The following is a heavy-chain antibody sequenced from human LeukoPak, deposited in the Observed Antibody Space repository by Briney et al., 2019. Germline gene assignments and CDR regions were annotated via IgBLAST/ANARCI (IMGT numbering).Heavy chain of an antibody. Sequence: SGGSLRLSCAASGFTFSSYAMHWVRQAPGKGLEWVAVISYDGSNKYYADSVKGRFTISRDNSKNTLYLQMNSLRAEDTAVYYCARDQAAAYYFDYWGQGTLVTVSS. J-gene: IGHJ4*02. V-gene: IGHV3-30*19. CDR1: GFTFSSYA. CDR2: ISYDGSNK. CDR3: ARDQAAAYYFDY. D-gene: IGHD6-13*01.